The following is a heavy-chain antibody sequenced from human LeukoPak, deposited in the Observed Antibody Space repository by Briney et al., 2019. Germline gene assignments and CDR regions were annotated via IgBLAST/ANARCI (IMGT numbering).Heavy chain of an antibody. CDR1: GFTFSSYG. CDR2: IWYDGSNK. CDR3: ARELRVPYYYGMDV. V-gene: IGHV3-33*01. D-gene: IGHD4-17*01. Sequence: PGGSLRLSCAASGFTFSSYGMHWVRQAPGKGLEWVAVIWYDGSNKYYADSVKGRFTISRDNSKNTLYLQMNSLRAEDTAVYYCARELRVPYYYGMDVWGQGTTVTVSS. J-gene: IGHJ6*02.